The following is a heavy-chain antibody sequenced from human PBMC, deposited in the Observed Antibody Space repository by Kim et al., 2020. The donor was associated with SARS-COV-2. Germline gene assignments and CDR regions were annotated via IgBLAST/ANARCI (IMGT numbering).Heavy chain of an antibody. Sequence: ASVKVSCKASGYTFTSYDINWVRQATGQGLEWMGWMNPNSGNTGYAQKFQGRVTMTRNTCISTAYMELSSLRSEDTAVYYCARGHMTAMVFNYYYGMDVWGQGTTVTVSS. J-gene: IGHJ6*02. CDR1: GYTFTSYD. CDR2: MNPNSGNT. D-gene: IGHD5-18*01. CDR3: ARGHMTAMVFNYYYGMDV. V-gene: IGHV1-8*01.